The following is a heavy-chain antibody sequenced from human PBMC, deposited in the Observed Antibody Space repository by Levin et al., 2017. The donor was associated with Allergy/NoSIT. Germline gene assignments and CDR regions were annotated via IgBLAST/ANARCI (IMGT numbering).Heavy chain of an antibody. Sequence: ASVKVSCKTSGYTFTTYNINWVRQATGQGLEWMGWMNPNSGNTDYARKFQGRVIMTSDTSMSTAYMELSSLRYDDTAVYYCAREPPEGSKYDYWGQGTLVTVSS. CDR2: MNPNSGNT. D-gene: IGHD6-13*01. V-gene: IGHV1-8*01. CDR3: AREPPEGSKYDY. CDR1: GYTFTTYN. J-gene: IGHJ4*02.